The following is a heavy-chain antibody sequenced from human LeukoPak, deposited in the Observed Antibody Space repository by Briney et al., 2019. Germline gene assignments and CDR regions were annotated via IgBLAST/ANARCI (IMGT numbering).Heavy chain of an antibody. CDR1: GFTFSSYA. D-gene: IGHD3-22*01. J-gene: IGHJ4*02. Sequence: GGSLRLSRAASGFTFSSYAFHWVRQAPGKGLEWVAVISYDGSNKYYADSVKGRFTISRDNSKNTLYLQMNGLRAEDTAVYYCARDQGGYIVVIYYFDYWGQGTLVTVSS. V-gene: IGHV3-30-3*01. CDR3: ARDQGGYIVVIYYFDY. CDR2: ISYDGSNK.